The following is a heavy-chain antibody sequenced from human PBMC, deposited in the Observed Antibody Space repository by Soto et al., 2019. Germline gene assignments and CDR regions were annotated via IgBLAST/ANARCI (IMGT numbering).Heavy chain of an antibody. CDR2: SSNSGTFA. CDR3: ARSGDNFNVLDY. D-gene: IGHD1-1*01. Sequence: GGPLRLSCAASGFTFSDYYMSWVRQAPGRGLEWISYSSNSGTFARYATSVKGRFSISRDNANNSLYLEMNSLRVEDTAVYYCARSGDNFNVLDYWGQGTPVTVSS. J-gene: IGHJ4*02. V-gene: IGHV3-11*06. CDR1: GFTFSDYY.